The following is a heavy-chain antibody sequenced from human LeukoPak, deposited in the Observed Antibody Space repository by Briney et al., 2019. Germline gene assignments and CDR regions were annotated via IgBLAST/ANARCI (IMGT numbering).Heavy chain of an antibody. CDR1: GFTVSSNF. V-gene: IGHV3-66*01. Sequence: PGGSLGLSCAASGFTVSSNFMTWVRQAPGKGLEWVSVIYSGGSTYYADSVKDRFTISRDNSKNMLYLQMNSLRAEDTAVYYCARGGDSLHYWGQGTLVTVSS. CDR3: ARGGDSLHY. J-gene: IGHJ4*02. D-gene: IGHD3-10*01. CDR2: IYSGGST.